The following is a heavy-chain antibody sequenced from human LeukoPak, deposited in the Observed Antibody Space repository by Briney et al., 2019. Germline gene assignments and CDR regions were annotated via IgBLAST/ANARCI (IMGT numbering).Heavy chain of an antibody. CDR3: ARGVRGVTQNYYFDY. D-gene: IGHD3-10*01. Sequence: PSETLSLTCTVSGVSISSYYWSWIRQPPGKGLEWIGYIYYSGSTNYNPSLKSRVTISVDTSKNQFSLKLSSVTAADTAVYYCARGVRGVTQNYYFDYWGQGTLVTVSS. V-gene: IGHV4-59*01. CDR1: GVSISSYY. CDR2: IYYSGST. J-gene: IGHJ4*02.